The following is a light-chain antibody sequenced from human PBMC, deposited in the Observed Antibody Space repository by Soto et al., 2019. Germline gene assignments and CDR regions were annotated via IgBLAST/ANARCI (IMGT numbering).Light chain of an antibody. V-gene: IGKV4-1*01. Sequence: DIVMTQSPDSLAVSLGERATINCKSSQSVLYSSNNKNYLAGYQQKPGQPPKLLISWASTRESGVPDRFSGSVSGTDFPLTISSLQAEDVAVYYCQQYYGSPPRTFGQGTKVEIK. J-gene: IGKJ1*01. CDR3: QQYYGSPPRT. CDR1: QSVLYSSNNKNY. CDR2: WAS.